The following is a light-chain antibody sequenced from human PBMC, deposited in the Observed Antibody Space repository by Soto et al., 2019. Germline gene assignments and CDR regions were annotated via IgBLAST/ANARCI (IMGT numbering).Light chain of an antibody. CDR3: QQYYRYPWT. CDR2: AAS. V-gene: IGKV1-39*01. CDR1: QSISSY. Sequence: DIQMTQSPSTLSASLGDRVTITCRASQSISSYLNCYQQKPGKAPKLLIYAASSLQSGVPSRFSGSGSGTDFTLTISCLQSEDFATYYCQQYYRYPWTFGQGTKVDI. J-gene: IGKJ1*01.